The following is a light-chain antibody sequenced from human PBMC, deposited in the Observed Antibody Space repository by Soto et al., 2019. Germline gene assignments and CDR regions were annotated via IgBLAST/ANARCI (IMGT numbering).Light chain of an antibody. CDR2: AAS. Sequence: EIVLTQSPGTLSLSPGERATLSCRASQSVSSYLAWYQQKPGQAPRLLISAASTRATGIPDRFSGSGSGTDFTLTISRLEPEDFAVYYCQQYGSSPLTFGGGTKVDIK. V-gene: IGKV3-20*01. CDR3: QQYGSSPLT. J-gene: IGKJ4*01. CDR1: QSVSSY.